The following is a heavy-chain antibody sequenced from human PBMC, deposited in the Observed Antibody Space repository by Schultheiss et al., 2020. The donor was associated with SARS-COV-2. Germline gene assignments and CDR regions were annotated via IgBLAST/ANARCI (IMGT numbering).Heavy chain of an antibody. V-gene: IGHV3-33*08. J-gene: IGHJ6*02. CDR2: IWYDGSNK. CDR1: GFTFSSYA. Sequence: GGSLRLSCAASGFTFSSYAMSWVRQAPGKGLEWVAVIWYDGSNKYYADSVKGRFTISRDNSKNTLYLQMNSLRAEDTAVYYCARNPGYCSSTSCYQYYYGMDVWGQGTTVTVSS. D-gene: IGHD2-2*03. CDR3: ARNPGYCSSTSCYQYYYGMDV.